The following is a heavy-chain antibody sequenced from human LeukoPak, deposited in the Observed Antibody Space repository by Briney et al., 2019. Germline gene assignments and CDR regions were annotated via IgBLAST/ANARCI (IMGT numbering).Heavy chain of an antibody. V-gene: IGHV3-21*01. D-gene: IGHD3-10*01. CDR3: ARGVSGSDAFDI. J-gene: IGHJ3*02. CDR1: RFSFSSWF. Sequence: GWSLRLSCAASRFSFSSWFLNWVRQAPGKGLEWVSSISSSSGYIYYADSVKGRFTISRDNAKNSLYLQMDSLSAEDTAVYYCARGVSGSDAFDIWGQGTMVTVSS. CDR2: ISSSSGYI.